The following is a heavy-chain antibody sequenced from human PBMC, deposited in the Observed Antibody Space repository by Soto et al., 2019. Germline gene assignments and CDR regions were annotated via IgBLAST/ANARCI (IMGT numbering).Heavy chain of an antibody. CDR1: GDSVSSNSAA. D-gene: IGHD3-3*01. Sequence: SQTLSLTCAISGDSVSSNSAAWNWIRQSPSRGLEWLGRTYYRSKWYNDYAVSVKSRITINPDTSKNQFSLQLNSVTPEDTAVYYCARDHEFSDFWSGYYTGGGWNWFDPWGQGTLVTVSS. CDR2: TYYRSKWYN. CDR3: ARDHEFSDFWSGYYTGGGWNWFDP. V-gene: IGHV6-1*01. J-gene: IGHJ5*02.